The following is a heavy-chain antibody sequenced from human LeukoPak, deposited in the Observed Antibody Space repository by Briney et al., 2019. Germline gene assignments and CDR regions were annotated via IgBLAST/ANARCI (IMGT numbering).Heavy chain of an antibody. CDR2: IYYSGST. CDR1: GGSISSGGYY. J-gene: IGHJ3*02. D-gene: IGHD2-15*01. CDR3: ARDSADCSGGSCYNIRGAFDI. Sequence: SQTLSLTCTVSGGSISSGGYYWSRIRQHPGKGLEWIGYIYYSGSTYYNPSLKSRVTISVDTSKNQFSLKLSSVTAADTAVYYCARDSADCSGGSCYNIRGAFDIWGQGTMVTVSS. V-gene: IGHV4-31*03.